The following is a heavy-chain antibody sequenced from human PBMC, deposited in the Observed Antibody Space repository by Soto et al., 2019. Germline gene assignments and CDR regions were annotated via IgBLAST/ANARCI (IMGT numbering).Heavy chain of an antibody. J-gene: IGHJ3*02. D-gene: IGHD6-13*01. Sequence: GGSLRLSCAASGFTFDDFAMHWVRQAPGRGLEWVSGINWSGGSSGYSDSVKGRFTISRDNAKNSLYLEMNSLRVEDTALFYCVKANDQQLVEGGPFDMWGQGTMVTVSS. CDR2: INWSGGSS. V-gene: IGHV3-9*01. CDR3: VKANDQQLVEGGPFDM. CDR1: GFTFDDFA.